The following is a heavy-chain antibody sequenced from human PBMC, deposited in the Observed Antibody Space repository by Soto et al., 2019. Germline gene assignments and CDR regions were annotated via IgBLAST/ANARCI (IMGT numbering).Heavy chain of an antibody. J-gene: IGHJ4*02. V-gene: IGHV3-30-3*01. Sequence: TGGSLRLSCAASGFTFSSYAMHWVRQAPGKGLEWVAVISYDGSNKYYADSVKGRFTISRDNSKNTLYLQMNSLRAEDTAVYYCARNRGYSYGTFDYWGQGTLVTVSS. D-gene: IGHD5-18*01. CDR3: ARNRGYSYGTFDY. CDR1: GFTFSSYA. CDR2: ISYDGSNK.